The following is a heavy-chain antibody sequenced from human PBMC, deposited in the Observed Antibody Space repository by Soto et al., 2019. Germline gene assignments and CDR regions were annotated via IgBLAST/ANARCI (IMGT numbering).Heavy chain of an antibody. Sequence: ASVKVSCKASGHTFTDYYMHWVRQALGQGLEWMGWINPNSGGTKYAQKFQGWVTMTRDTSISTAYMELSRLRSDDTAVYYCARGSYSSNWYSYDNWGQGTLVTVSS. CDR3: ARGSYSSNWYSYDN. D-gene: IGHD6-13*01. J-gene: IGHJ4*02. CDR1: GHTFTDYY. CDR2: INPNSGGT. V-gene: IGHV1-2*04.